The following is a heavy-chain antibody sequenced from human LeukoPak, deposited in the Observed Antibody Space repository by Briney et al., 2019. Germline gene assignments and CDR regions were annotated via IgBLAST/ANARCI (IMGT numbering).Heavy chain of an antibody. Sequence: SETLSLTCTVSGGSISSYYWSWIRQPPGQGLEWIGYIYYSGSTNYNPSLKSRVTISVDTSKNQFSLKLSSVTAADTAVYYCARLDILTGYYYFDYWGQGTLVTVSS. CDR2: IYYSGST. CDR1: GGSISSYY. CDR3: ARLDILTGYYYFDY. J-gene: IGHJ4*02. D-gene: IGHD3-9*01. V-gene: IGHV4-59*01.